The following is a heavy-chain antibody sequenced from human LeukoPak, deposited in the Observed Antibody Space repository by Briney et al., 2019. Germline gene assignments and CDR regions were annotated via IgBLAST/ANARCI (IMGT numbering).Heavy chain of an antibody. D-gene: IGHD6-13*01. Sequence: GGSLRLSCAASGFTFSTYGMHWVRQAPGKGLEWVAVIGYEGSNEYYADSVKGRFTISRDNSKNTLYLQMNSLRGEDTAVYFCANQHLDTFGYHCYGMDVWGQGTTVTVSS. J-gene: IGHJ6*02. CDR2: IGYEGSNE. CDR3: ANQHLDTFGYHCYGMDV. CDR1: GFTFSTYG. V-gene: IGHV3-30*18.